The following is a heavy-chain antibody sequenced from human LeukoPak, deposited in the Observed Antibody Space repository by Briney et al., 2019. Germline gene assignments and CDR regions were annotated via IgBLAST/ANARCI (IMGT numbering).Heavy chain of an antibody. D-gene: IGHD2-8*01. CDR2: ISNRGDTV. CDR1: GFTLSDYY. Sequence: GGSLRLSCAASGFTLSDYYMTWLRQAPGKGLEWLSYISNRGDTVFYADSVKGRFTVSRDNVKRSLYLQIENLRDDDTAVYHCALGTINKDYYFGMDVWGQGTTVTVSS. CDR3: ALGTINKDYYFGMDV. J-gene: IGHJ6*02. V-gene: IGHV3-11*01.